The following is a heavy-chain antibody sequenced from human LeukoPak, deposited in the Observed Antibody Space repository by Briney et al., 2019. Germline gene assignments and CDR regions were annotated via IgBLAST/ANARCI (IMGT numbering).Heavy chain of an antibody. Sequence: SETLSLTCTVSGGSISSYYWSWIRQPPGKGLEWIGYIYYSGSTNYNPSLKSRVTISVDTSKNQFSLKLSSVTAADTAVYYCARVVVAATFYYFDYWGQGTLVTVSS. D-gene: IGHD2-15*01. CDR1: GGSISSYY. CDR2: IYYSGST. CDR3: ARVVVAATFYYFDY. J-gene: IGHJ4*02. V-gene: IGHV4-59*01.